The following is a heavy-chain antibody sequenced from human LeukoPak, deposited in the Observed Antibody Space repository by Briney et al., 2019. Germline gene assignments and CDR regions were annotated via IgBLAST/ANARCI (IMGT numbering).Heavy chain of an antibody. J-gene: IGHJ4*02. CDR2: IYYRGTT. Sequence: SETLPLTYTVFGGSNSDYYWNWIRQPPGKGLEWIGYIYYRGTTNYNPSLNSRVTISLDSSKNQFSLKLSSVTAADTAVYYCARGPPRTGRERYFDYWGQGTLVSVSS. D-gene: IGHD1-1*01. CDR3: ARGPPRTGRERYFDY. CDR1: GGSNSDYY. V-gene: IGHV4-59*13.